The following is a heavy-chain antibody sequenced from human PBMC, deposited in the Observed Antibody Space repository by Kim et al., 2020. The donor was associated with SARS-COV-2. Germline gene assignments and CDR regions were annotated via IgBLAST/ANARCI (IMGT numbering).Heavy chain of an antibody. Sequence: GGSLRLSCAASGFTFSSSGMHWVRQAPGKGLEWVAVIWYDGSNKYYADSAKGRFTISRDNSKKTLYLQMNSLRAEDTAVYYCARRASYGQIPYYSYGMDVWGQGTTVTVSS. CDR1: GFTFSSSG. J-gene: IGHJ6*02. CDR3: ARRASYGQIPYYSYGMDV. CDR2: IWYDGSNK. V-gene: IGHV3-33*01. D-gene: IGHD5-18*01.